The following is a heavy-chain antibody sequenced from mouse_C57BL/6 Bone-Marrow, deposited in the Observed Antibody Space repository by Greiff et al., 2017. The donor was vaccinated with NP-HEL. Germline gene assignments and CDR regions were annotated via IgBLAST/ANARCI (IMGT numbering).Heavy chain of an antibody. CDR3: ARRRGDDGYYLYYFDY. V-gene: IGHV1-81*01. CDR1: GYTFTSYG. Sequence: QVQLQQSGAELARPGASVKLSCKASGYTFTSYGISWVKQRTGQGLEWIGEIYPRSGNTYYNEKFKGKATLTADKSSSTAYMELRSLTSEDSAVYFCARRRGDDGYYLYYFDYWGRGTTLTVSS. J-gene: IGHJ2*01. CDR2: IYPRSGNT. D-gene: IGHD2-3*01.